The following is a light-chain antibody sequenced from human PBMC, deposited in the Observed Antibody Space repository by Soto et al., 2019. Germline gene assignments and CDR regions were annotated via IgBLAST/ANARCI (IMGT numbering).Light chain of an antibody. CDR3: QQYNNWPPIT. CDR2: DAS. V-gene: IGKV1-5*01. J-gene: IGKJ5*01. CDR1: QSISSW. Sequence: DIQMTQSPSTLSASVVDRVTITCRASQSISSWLAWYQQKPGKAPKLLIYDASSLESGVPSRFSGSGSGTEFTLTISSLQSEDFAVYYCQQYNNWPPITFGQGTRLEIK.